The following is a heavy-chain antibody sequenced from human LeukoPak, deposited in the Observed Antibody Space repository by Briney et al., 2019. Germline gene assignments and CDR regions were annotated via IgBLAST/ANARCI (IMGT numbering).Heavy chain of an antibody. CDR2: ISGSGGST. V-gene: IGHV3-23*01. J-gene: IGHJ4*02. CDR1: GFTFSSYA. CDR3: AKVFSSSFDY. D-gene: IGHD6-6*01. Sequence: GGSLRLSCAASGFTFSSYAMSWVRQAPGKGLEWVSAISGSGGSTYYADSVKGRFTISGANSKNTLYLQMNSLRAEDTAVYYCAKVFSSSFDYWGQGTLVTASS.